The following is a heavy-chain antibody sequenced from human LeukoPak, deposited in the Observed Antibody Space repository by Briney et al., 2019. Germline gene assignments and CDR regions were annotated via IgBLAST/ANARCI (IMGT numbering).Heavy chain of an antibody. Sequence: SETLSLTCTVSGGSISSYYWSWIRQPPGKGLEWIGYIYYSGSTNYNPSLKSRVTISVDTSKNQFSLKLSSVTAADTAVYYCARVFSSGWYELGRVHYFDYWGQGTLVTVSS. CDR1: GGSISSYY. V-gene: IGHV4-59*01. D-gene: IGHD6-19*01. J-gene: IGHJ4*02. CDR2: IYYSGST. CDR3: ARVFSSGWYELGRVHYFDY.